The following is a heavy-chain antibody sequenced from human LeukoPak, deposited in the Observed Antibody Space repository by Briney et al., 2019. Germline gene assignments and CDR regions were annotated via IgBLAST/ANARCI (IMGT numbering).Heavy chain of an antibody. Sequence: SETLSLTCTVSGGSISSYYWSWIRQPPGKGLEWIGYIYYSGSTNYNPSLKSRVTVSVDTSKNQFSLKLSSVTAADTAVYYCAGQKGSWGGFDYWGQGTLVTVSS. D-gene: IGHD6-13*01. CDR3: AGQKGSWGGFDY. V-gene: IGHV4-59*01. CDR1: GGSISSYY. CDR2: IYYSGST. J-gene: IGHJ4*02.